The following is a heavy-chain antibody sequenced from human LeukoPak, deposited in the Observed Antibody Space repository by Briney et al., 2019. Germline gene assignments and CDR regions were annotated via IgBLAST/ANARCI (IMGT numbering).Heavy chain of an antibody. CDR1: GFTFSSYA. J-gene: IGHJ6*03. Sequence: PGGSLRLSCAASGFTFSSYAMSWVRQAPGKGLEWVSAISGSGGSTYYADSVKGRFTISRDNSKNTLYLQMNSLRAEDTAVYYCAKDGGPVAEISSPLYYYYMDVWGKGTTVTVSS. CDR3: AKDGGPVAEISSPLYYYYMDV. D-gene: IGHD3-16*01. CDR2: ISGSGGST. V-gene: IGHV3-23*01.